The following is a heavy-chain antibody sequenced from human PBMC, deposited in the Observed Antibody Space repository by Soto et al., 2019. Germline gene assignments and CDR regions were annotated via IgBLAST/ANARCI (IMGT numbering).Heavy chain of an antibody. CDR2: IHHSGST. CDR3: ARALYGSGSSCSLDNWLEP. CDR1: GYSITSGYY. J-gene: IGHJ5*02. Sequence: PSETLSLTCTVSGYSITSGYYWGWIRQPPGKGLEWIGSIHHSGSTYYNPSLKSRVTISVDTSKNHFSLKLSSVTAADTALYYCARALYGSGSSCSLDNWLEPWAQRTLVTGSS. V-gene: IGHV4-38-2*02. D-gene: IGHD2-15*01.